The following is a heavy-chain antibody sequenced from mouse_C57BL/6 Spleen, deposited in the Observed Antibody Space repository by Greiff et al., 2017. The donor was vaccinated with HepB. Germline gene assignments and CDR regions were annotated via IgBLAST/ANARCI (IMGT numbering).Heavy chain of an antibody. J-gene: IGHJ2*01. D-gene: IGHD1-1*01. Sequence: EVQLQQSGPELVKPGASVKISCKVSGYTFTDYYMNWVKQSHGKSLEWIGDINPNNGGTSYNQKFKGKATLTVDKSSSTAYMELRSLTSEDSAVYYCARGSSYGFDYWGQGTTLTVSS. V-gene: IGHV1-26*01. CDR3: ARGSSYGFDY. CDR1: GYTFTDYY. CDR2: INPNNGGT.